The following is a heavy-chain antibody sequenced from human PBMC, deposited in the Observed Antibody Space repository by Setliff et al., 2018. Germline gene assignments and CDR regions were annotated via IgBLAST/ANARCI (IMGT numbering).Heavy chain of an antibody. CDR2: IRSKANNYAT. J-gene: IGHJ6*03. Sequence: GGSLRLSCAASGFTFSGSAMHWVRQASGKGLEWVGRIRSKANNYATAYAASLKGRFTISRDDSKNTLYLQMNSLRAEDTAVYYCAKSLYFYDSSGYYYDRDYYYYMDVWGKGTTVTVSS. CDR1: GFTFSGSA. V-gene: IGHV3-73*01. D-gene: IGHD3-22*01. CDR3: AKSLYFYDSSGYYYDRDYYYYMDV.